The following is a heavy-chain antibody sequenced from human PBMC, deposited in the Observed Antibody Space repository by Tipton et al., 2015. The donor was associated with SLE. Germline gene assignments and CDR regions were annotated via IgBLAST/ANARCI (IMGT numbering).Heavy chain of an antibody. V-gene: IGHV3-23*01. CDR2: ISGSGGST. J-gene: IGHJ6*02. CDR3: AKDVFFRLFGVVIPGVYGMDV. Sequence: SLRLSCVASGFSFSDYFMHWVRQVPGKGLEWVSAISGSGGSTYYADSVKGRFTISRDNSKNTLYLQMNSLRAEDTAVYYCAKDVFFRLFGVVIPGVYGMDVWGQGTTITVSS. D-gene: IGHD3-3*01. CDR1: GFSFSDYF.